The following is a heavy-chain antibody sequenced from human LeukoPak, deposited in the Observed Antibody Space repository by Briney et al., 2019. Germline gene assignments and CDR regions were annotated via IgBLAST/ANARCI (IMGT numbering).Heavy chain of an antibody. CDR2: ISAYNGNT. CDR1: GYTFTSYG. CDR3: AREWLYYYDSSGYLHYYYYYMDV. Sequence: ASVKVSCKASGYTFTSYGISWARQAPGQGLEWMGWISAYNGNTNYAQKLQGRVTMTTDTSTSTAYMELRSLRSDDTAVYYCAREWLYYYDSSGYLHYYYYYMDVWGKGTTVTVSS. J-gene: IGHJ6*03. V-gene: IGHV1-18*01. D-gene: IGHD3-22*01.